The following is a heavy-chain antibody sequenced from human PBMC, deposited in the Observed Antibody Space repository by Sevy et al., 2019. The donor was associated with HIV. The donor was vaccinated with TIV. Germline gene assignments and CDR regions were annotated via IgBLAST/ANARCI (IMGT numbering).Heavy chain of an antibody. V-gene: IGHV3-48*03. CDR2: ISSSGSTI. J-gene: IGHJ6*02. D-gene: IGHD3-16*01. CDR3: ATSGGVTDYGMDV. CDR1: GFTFSSYE. Sequence: GGSLRLSCEASGFTFSSYEMNWVRQAPGKGLEWVSYISSSGSTISYADSVKGRFTISRDNAKNSLYLQMNSLRAEDTAVYSCATSGGVTDYGMDVWGQGTTVTVSS.